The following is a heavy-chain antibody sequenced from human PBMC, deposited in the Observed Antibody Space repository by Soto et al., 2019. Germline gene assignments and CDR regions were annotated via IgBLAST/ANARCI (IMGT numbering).Heavy chain of an antibody. CDR1: ELSLSTSGVG. V-gene: IGHV2-5*02. D-gene: IGHD3-10*01. CDR2: IYWDDDK. CDR3: VHMHVLLCFGFDS. Sequence: QITLKESGPPLVEPTQTLTLTCTFSELSLSTSGVGVGWICQPPVKALEWLALIYWDDDKRYSPSLKSRLTITKVTSNNLVALTTTNMDPVDTATYYCVHMHVLLCFGFDSWRQGTLVTFPS. J-gene: IGHJ4*02.